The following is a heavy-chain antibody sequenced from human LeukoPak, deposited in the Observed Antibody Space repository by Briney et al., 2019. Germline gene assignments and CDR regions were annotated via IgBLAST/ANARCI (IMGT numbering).Heavy chain of an antibody. Sequence: ASVKVSCKASGGTFSSYAISWVRQAPGQGLEWMGGIIPIFGTANYAQKFQGRVTITADKSTSTAYMELSSLRSEDTAVYYCARGQTDYYGSGSYLTWGLFDYWGQGTLVTVSS. D-gene: IGHD3-10*01. CDR1: GGTFSSYA. J-gene: IGHJ4*02. V-gene: IGHV1-69*06. CDR2: IIPIFGTA. CDR3: ARGQTDYYGSGSYLTWGLFDY.